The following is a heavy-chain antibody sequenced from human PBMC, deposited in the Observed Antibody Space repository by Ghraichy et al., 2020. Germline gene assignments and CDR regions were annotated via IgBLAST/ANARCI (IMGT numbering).Heavy chain of an antibody. CDR2: IRSKANSYAT. CDR1: GFTFSGST. V-gene: IGHV3-73*01. J-gene: IGHJ5*02. CDR3: TRVAIMTTVTTALMGFDP. Sequence: GGSLRLSCAASGFTFSGSTMHWVRQASGKGLEWVGRIRSKANSYATTYAASVKGRFTISRDDSKNTAYLQMNSLKTEDTAVYYCTRVAIMTTVTTALMGFDPWGQGTLVTVSS. D-gene: IGHD4-17*01.